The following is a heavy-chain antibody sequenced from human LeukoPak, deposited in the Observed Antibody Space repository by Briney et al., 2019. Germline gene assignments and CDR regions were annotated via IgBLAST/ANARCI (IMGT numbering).Heavy chain of an antibody. CDR3: AREAGTVVIGRFDP. CDR1: GIRFSGSG. CDR2: IQFDGINI. V-gene: IGHV3-30*02. Sequence: GGSLRLSCAASGIRFSGSGMHWVRQPPGKGLEWVAFIQFDGINIKYADSVKGRFTISRDNSKNTAWLQMNSLTTDDTAMYYCAREAGTVVIGRFDPWGQGTLVTVSS. J-gene: IGHJ5*02. D-gene: IGHD2-15*01.